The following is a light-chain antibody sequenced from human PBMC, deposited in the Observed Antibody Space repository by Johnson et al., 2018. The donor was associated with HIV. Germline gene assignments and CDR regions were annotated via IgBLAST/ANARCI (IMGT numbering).Light chain of an antibody. V-gene: IGLV1-51*02. CDR2: ENN. Sequence: QSVLTQPPSVSAALGQKVTISCSGSSSNIGNNYVSWYQQLPGTAPKLLIYENNKRPSGIPDRFSGSKSGTSATLGITGLQTGDEADYYCGTWDSSLSAGEVFGTGTKVTVL. CDR3: GTWDSSLSAGEV. CDR1: SSNIGNNY. J-gene: IGLJ1*01.